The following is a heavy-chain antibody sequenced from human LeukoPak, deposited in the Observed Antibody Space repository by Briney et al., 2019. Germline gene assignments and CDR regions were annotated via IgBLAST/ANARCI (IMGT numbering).Heavy chain of an antibody. CDR3: AREFKSLVEY. D-gene: IGHD6-6*01. Sequence: SESLSLTCTVSGGSISSHYWSWIRQPPGDGLEWIGYIYYSGSTNYNPSLKSRVTISVDTSKNQFSLKLSSVAAADTAVYYCAREFKSLVEYWGQGTLVTVSS. CDR2: IYYSGST. J-gene: IGHJ4*02. V-gene: IGHV4-59*11. CDR1: GGSISSHY.